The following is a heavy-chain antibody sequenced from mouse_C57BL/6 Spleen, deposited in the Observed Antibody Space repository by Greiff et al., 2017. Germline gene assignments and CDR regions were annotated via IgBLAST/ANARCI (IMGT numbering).Heavy chain of an antibody. CDR3: ASSVTTVVASRDY. CDR2: IYPGSGST. J-gene: IGHJ2*01. V-gene: IGHV1-55*01. Sequence: VQLQQPGAELVKPGASVKMSCKASGYTFTSYWITWVKQRPGQGLEWIGDIYPGSGSTNYNEKFKSKATLTLDTSASTAYMQLSSLTSEDSAVYYCASSVTTVVASRDYWGQGTTLTVSS. CDR1: GYTFTSYW. D-gene: IGHD1-1*01.